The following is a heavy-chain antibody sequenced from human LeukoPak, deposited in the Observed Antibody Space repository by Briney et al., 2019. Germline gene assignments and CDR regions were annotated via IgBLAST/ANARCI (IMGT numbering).Heavy chain of an antibody. V-gene: IGHV3-7*03. Sequence: GGSLRLSCAASGFTFSSYWMSWVRQAPGKGLEWVANIKQDGSEKYYVDSVKGRFTISRDNAKNSLYLQMNSLRAEDTAVYYCARDLTYSGWYDDYFDYWGQGTLVTVSS. CDR3: ARDLTYSGWYDDYFDY. CDR2: IKQDGSEK. J-gene: IGHJ4*02. CDR1: GFTFSSYW. D-gene: IGHD6-19*01.